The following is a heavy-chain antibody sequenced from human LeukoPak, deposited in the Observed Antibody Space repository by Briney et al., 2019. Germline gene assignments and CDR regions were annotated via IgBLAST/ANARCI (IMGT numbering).Heavy chain of an antibody. J-gene: IGHJ4*02. Sequence: GGSLRLSCAASGFTFSDYYMSWIRQAPGKGLEWVSYISSSGSTIYYADSVKGRFTISRDNANNSLYLQMNSLRAEDTAVYYCASSRDYDILTGYDYWGQGTLVTVSS. D-gene: IGHD3-9*01. CDR3: ASSRDYDILTGYDY. V-gene: IGHV3-11*01. CDR2: ISSSGSTI. CDR1: GFTFSDYY.